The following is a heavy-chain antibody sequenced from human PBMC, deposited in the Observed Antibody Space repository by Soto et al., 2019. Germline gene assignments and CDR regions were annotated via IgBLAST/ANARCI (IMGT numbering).Heavy chain of an antibody. CDR1: GVSISSTNYF. D-gene: IGHD3-10*01. Sequence: PSETLSLTCIVSGVSISSTNYFWGWIRQPPGKGLEWIASISYSGSTYYTPPLRSRISISADTSKSHFSLKLSSVTAADTAVYYCVSYIAMIWGVDYWGQGTLVTVSS. J-gene: IGHJ4*02. CDR3: VSYIAMIWGVDY. CDR2: ISYSGST. V-gene: IGHV4-39*02.